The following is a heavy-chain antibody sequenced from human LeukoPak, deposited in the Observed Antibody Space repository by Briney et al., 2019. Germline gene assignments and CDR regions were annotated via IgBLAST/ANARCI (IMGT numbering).Heavy chain of an antibody. V-gene: IGHV4-59*01. D-gene: IGHD3-16*01. CDR2: IYYSGST. CDR3: ARAPLGAHFDY. J-gene: IGHJ4*02. Sequence: SETLSLTCMVSVGSLSSYYWSWVRQPPGKGLEWIGYIYYSGSTNYNPSLKSRVTISVDTSKIQFSLKLSSVTAADTAVYYCARAPLGAHFDYWGQGTLVTVSS. CDR1: VGSLSSYY.